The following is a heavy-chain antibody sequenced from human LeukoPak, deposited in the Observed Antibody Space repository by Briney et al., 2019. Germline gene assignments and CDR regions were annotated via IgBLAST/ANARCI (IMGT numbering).Heavy chain of an antibody. CDR2: ITWDGGSA. Sequence: GGSLRLSCAATGFAFDDYAMHWIRQAPGKGLEWVSLITWDGGSAYYADSVKGRFAISRDNTKHSLYLQMNSLRPEDTAFYYCTKAKAVSRHWYFDLWGRGTLVSVSS. D-gene: IGHD5/OR15-5a*01. J-gene: IGHJ2*01. CDR1: GFAFDDYA. V-gene: IGHV3-43D*03. CDR3: TKAKAVSRHWYFDL.